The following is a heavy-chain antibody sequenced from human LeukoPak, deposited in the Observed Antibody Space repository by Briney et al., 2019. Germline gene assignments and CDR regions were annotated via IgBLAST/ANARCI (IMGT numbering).Heavy chain of an antibody. CDR3: ARDSGWYGY. CDR2: IYSGGST. D-gene: IGHD6-19*01. CDR1: GFTFSSYA. J-gene: IGHJ4*02. Sequence: GGSLRLSCAASGFTFSSYAMSWVRQAPGKGLEWVSVIYSGGSTYYADSVKGRFTISRDNSKNTLYLQMNSLRAEDTAVYYCARDSGWYGYWGQGTLVTVSS. V-gene: IGHV3-66*01.